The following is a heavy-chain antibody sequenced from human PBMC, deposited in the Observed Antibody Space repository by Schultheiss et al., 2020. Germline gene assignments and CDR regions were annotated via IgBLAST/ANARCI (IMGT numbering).Heavy chain of an antibody. CDR3: ARHRAGVAARNWFDP. D-gene: IGHD2-15*01. CDR2: IYYSGST. Sequence: SQTLSLTCTVSGGSISSYYWSWIRQPPGKGLEWIGYIYYSGSTNYNPSLKSRVTISVDTSKNQFSLKLSSVTAADTAVYYCARHRAGVAARNWFDPWGQGTLVTVSS. J-gene: IGHJ5*02. CDR1: GGSISSYY. V-gene: IGHV4-59*08.